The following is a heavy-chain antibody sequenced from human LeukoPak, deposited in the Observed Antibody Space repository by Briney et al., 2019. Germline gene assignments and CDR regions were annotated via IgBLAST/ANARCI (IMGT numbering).Heavy chain of an antibody. D-gene: IGHD2-2*01. J-gene: IGHJ4*02. CDR1: GGSISSSTYY. V-gene: IGHV4-39*01. CDR3: ARGSPYQH. Sequence: SETLSLTCTVSGGSISSSTYYWGWIRQPPGKGLEWIGSIYYSGSTYYNPSLESRLTISVDTSKNQFSLKLSSVTAADTAVYYCARGSPYQHWGQGTLVTVSS. CDR2: IYYSGST.